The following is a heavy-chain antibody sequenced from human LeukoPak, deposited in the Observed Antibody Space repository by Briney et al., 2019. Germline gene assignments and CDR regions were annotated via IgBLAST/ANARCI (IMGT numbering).Heavy chain of an antibody. D-gene: IGHD1-1*01. Sequence: SETLSLTRAVYGGSFSAYYWSWIRQSPGKGLEWIAEINHRGDTNYNPSVKSRVSISVDTSKNQFSLKVTSLTAADTAVYYCARGPTTSETCYFDYWGQGTLVTVSS. CDR1: GGSFSAYY. V-gene: IGHV4-34*01. J-gene: IGHJ4*03. CDR2: INHRGDT. CDR3: ARGPTTSETCYFDY.